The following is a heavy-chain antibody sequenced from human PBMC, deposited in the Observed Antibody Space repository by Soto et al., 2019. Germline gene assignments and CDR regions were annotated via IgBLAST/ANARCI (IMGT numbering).Heavy chain of an antibody. Sequence: EVQLLESGGRFVQPGGSLRLSCAASGFTFRSYGMSWVRQAPGKGLEWISAISDNGGRTDYADSVKGRFTISRDNSKNTLFLQMNTLTAEDTAVYYCAKRELDDKWGQGTLLTVS. J-gene: IGHJ4*02. V-gene: IGHV3-23*01. CDR3: AKRELDDK. CDR1: GFTFRSYG. D-gene: IGHD3-3*02. CDR2: ISDNGGRT.